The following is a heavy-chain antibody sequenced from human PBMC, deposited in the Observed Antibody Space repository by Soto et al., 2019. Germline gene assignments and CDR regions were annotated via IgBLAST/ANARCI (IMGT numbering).Heavy chain of an antibody. Sequence: QVQLVQSGAEVKKPGASVKVSCKASGYTFTGYYMHWVRQAPGQGLEWMGWINPNSGDTNYAQKFQGRVTMTRDTSISTAYMELSRLRSDDTAVYYCARDRGPEGFDPWGQGTLVTVSS. D-gene: IGHD3-10*01. CDR2: INPNSGDT. J-gene: IGHJ5*02. V-gene: IGHV1-2*02. CDR1: GYTFTGYY. CDR3: ARDRGPEGFDP.